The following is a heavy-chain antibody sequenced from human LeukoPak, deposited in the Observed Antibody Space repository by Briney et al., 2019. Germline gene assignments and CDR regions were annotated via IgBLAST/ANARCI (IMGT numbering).Heavy chain of an antibody. CDR1: GFTFSSYS. Sequence: GGSLRLSCAASGFTFSSYSMNWVRQAPGKGLEWVSSISGSSSYIYYADSVKGRFTISRDNAKNSLYLQMNSLRAEDTAVYYCARTYYDILTGYNPYFDYWGQGILVTVSS. CDR3: ARTYYDILTGYNPYFDY. D-gene: IGHD3-9*01. CDR2: ISGSSSYI. V-gene: IGHV3-21*01. J-gene: IGHJ4*02.